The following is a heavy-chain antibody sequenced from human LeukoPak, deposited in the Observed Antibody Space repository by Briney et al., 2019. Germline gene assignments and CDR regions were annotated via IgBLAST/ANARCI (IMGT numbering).Heavy chain of an antibody. V-gene: IGHV3-30*02. CDR2: IRYDGGNK. Sequence: GGSLRLPCAASGFTFSSYAMSWVRQAPGKGLEWVAFIRYDGGNKYYADSVKGRFTISRDNSKNTLFVQMNSLRAEDTAVYYCASNVDIVAMMAPLRFDPWGQGTLVTVSS. CDR1: GFTFSSYA. J-gene: IGHJ5*02. D-gene: IGHD5-12*01. CDR3: ASNVDIVAMMAPLRFDP.